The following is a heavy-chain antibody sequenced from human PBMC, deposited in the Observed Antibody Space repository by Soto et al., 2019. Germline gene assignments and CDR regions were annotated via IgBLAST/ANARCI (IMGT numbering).Heavy chain of an antibody. CDR3: ARLVWSYGTWFDP. CDR1: GGSISSYY. CDR2: IYYSGST. V-gene: IGHV4-59*08. Sequence: SETLSLTCTASGGSISSYYWSWIRQPPGKGLEWIGYIYYSGSTNYNPSLKSRVTISVDTSKNQFSLKLSSVTAADTAVYYCARLVWSYGTWFDPWGQGTLVTVSS. J-gene: IGHJ5*02. D-gene: IGHD5-18*01.